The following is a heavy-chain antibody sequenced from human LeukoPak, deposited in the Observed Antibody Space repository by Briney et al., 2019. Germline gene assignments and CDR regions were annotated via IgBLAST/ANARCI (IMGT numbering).Heavy chain of an antibody. Sequence: GGSLRLSCAASGFTFSSYWMSWVRQAPGKGLEWVANIKQGGSEKYYVDSVKGRFTISRDNAKNSLYLQMNSLRAEDTAVYYCARDTSGWYAAFDYWGQGTLVTVSS. CDR1: GFTFSSYW. J-gene: IGHJ4*02. CDR2: IKQGGSEK. V-gene: IGHV3-7*01. D-gene: IGHD6-19*01. CDR3: ARDTSGWYAAFDY.